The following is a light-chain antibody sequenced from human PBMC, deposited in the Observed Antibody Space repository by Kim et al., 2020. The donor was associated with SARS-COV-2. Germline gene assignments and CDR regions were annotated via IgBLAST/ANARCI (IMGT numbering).Light chain of an antibody. CDR2: VAS. CDR1: HSIYTY. J-gene: IGKJ5*01. CDR3: QQSYSTPIT. V-gene: IGKV1-39*01. Sequence: DIQMTQSPSSLSASVGDRVTLTCRASHSIYTYLNWYQLKTGKAPKLLVYVASSLQSGVPSRFSGSGSGTDFTLTISSLQPEDFATYDWQQSYSTPITFGQGTRLEIK.